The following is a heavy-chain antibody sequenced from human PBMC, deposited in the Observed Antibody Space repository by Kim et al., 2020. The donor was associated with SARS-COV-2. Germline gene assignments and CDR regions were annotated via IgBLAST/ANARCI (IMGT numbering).Heavy chain of an antibody. CDR3: ARDVSSEDDH. CDR2: GTT. D-gene: IGHD3-3*01. V-gene: IGHV3-74*01. J-gene: IGHJ4*02. Sequence: GTTGYADSVNGRFTIARDNAENTLYLQMNSLTGEDTAVYYCARDVSSEDDHWGQGTLVTVSS.